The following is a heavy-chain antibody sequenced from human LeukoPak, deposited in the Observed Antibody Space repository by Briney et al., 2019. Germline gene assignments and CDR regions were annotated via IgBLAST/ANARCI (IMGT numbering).Heavy chain of an antibody. CDR2: ILPDSGDT. CDR1: GYTFTGYH. CDR3: VRDNWGSDY. D-gene: IGHD7-27*01. V-gene: IGHV1-2*02. Sequence: GASVKVSCRTSGYTFTGYHMHWVRQAPGQGLEWMGRILPDSGDTDYAQKFQGRVTLTRDTSIATAYMELSGLRSDDTALYYCVRDNWGSDYWGQGTLVTVSS. J-gene: IGHJ4*02.